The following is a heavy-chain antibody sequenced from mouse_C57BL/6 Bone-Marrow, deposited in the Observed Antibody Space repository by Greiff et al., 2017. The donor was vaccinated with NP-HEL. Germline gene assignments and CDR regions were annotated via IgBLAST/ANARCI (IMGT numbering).Heavy chain of an antibody. CDR3: AVTAWFAD. V-gene: IGHV1-4*01. CDR1: GYTFTSYT. CDR2: INPSSGYT. J-gene: IGHJ3*01. D-gene: IGHD2-1*01. Sequence: VQLQQSGAELARPGASVKMSCKASGYTFTSYTMHWVKQRPGQGLAWIGYINPSSGYTKYNQKFKDKATLTADKSSSTAYRQLSSLTSEDSAVYYCAVTAWFADWGQGTLVTVSA.